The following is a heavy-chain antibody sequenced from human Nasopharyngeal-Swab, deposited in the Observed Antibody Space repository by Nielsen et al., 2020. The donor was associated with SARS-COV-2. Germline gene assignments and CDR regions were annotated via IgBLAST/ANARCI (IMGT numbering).Heavy chain of an antibody. J-gene: IGHJ4*02. CDR2: IKSKTDGGTT. Sequence: GESLKISCAASGFTFNNVWMSWVRQAPGKGLEWVGRIKSKTDGGTTDHAAPVKGRFTVSRDDSKNTLYLQMNSLITEDTAVYHCTTGVEHVYWGQGTLVTVSS. CDR1: GFTFNNVW. CDR3: TTGVEHVY. V-gene: IGHV3-15*01. D-gene: IGHD1/OR15-1a*01.